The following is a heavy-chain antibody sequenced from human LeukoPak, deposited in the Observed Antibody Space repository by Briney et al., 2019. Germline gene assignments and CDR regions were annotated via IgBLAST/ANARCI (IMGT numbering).Heavy chain of an antibody. CDR1: GFTFDDYA. CDR3: AREGGSTYYFDY. J-gene: IGHJ4*02. CDR2: ISWDGGST. D-gene: IGHD1-26*01. V-gene: IGHV3-43D*03. Sequence: GGSLRLSCAASGFTFDDYAMHWVRQAPGKGLEWVSLISWDGGSTYYADSVKGRFTISRDNSKNSLYLQMNSLRAEDTALYYCAREGGSTYYFDYWGQGTLVTVSS.